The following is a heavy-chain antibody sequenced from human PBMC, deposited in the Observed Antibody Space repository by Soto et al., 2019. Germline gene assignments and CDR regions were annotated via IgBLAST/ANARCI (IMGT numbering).Heavy chain of an antibody. CDR1: GFTFSSYG. CDR2: ISYDGSNK. J-gene: IGHJ4*02. D-gene: IGHD3-10*01. CDR3: AKGAYGSGSWFDY. Sequence: GGSLRLSCAASGFTFSSYGMHWVRQAPGKGLEWVAVISYDGSNKYYADSVKGRFTISRDNSKNTLYLQMNSLRAEDTAVYYCAKGAYGSGSWFDYWGQGTLVTVSS. V-gene: IGHV3-30*18.